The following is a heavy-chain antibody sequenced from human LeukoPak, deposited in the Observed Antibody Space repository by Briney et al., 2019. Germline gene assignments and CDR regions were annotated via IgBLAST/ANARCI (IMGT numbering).Heavy chain of an antibody. V-gene: IGHV3-15*01. CDR3: TTGISDY. Sequence: GGSLRLSCAASGVTFSNALMSWVRQAPGKGLEWVGRIKSKTDGGTADYAAPVKGRFTISRDDSKDTLYLQMTSLKTEDTAVYYCTTGISDYWGQGTLVTVSS. J-gene: IGHJ4*02. CDR1: GVTFSNAL. CDR2: IKSKTDGGTA.